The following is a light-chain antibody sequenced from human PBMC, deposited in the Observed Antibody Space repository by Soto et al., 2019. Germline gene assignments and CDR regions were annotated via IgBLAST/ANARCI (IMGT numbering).Light chain of an antibody. CDR3: QQYNSYFRT. CDR2: DAS. Sequence: IKMNKSPSSLSASVGDRVTITFRASQSISSYLNWYQQKPGKAPKLLIYDASNLETGVPSRFSGSGSGTDFTFTISSLQPDDFATYYCQQYNSYFRTFGQGTKVDIK. J-gene: IGKJ1*01. CDR1: QSISSY. V-gene: IGKV1-33*01.